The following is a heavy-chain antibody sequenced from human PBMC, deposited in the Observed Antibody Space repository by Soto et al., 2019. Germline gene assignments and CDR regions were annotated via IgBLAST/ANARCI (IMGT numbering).Heavy chain of an antibody. J-gene: IGHJ4*02. CDR1: GFTFSSYA. V-gene: IGHV3-64*01. CDR3: ARRGYGLYLDY. D-gene: IGHD3-10*01. CDR2: ISGNGGST. Sequence: EVQLVESGGGLVQPGGSLRLSCAASGFTFSSYAMHWVRQAPGKGLEYVSVISGNGGSTYYANSVKGRFTISRDNSKHTLYLQMGSLRAGDMAVYYCARRGYGLYLDYWGQGALVTVSS.